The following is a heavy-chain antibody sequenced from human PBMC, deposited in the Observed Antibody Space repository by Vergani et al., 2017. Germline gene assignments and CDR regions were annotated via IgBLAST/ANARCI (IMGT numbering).Heavy chain of an antibody. Sequence: EVQLVQSGAEVKKPGESLKISCKGSGYSFTSYWIGWVRQMPGKGLEWMGIIYPGDSDNRYSPSFQGQVTISADKSISTAYLQWSILKASDTAMYYCARLPGYGSGAPYYYYYMDVWGKGTTVTVSS. CDR2: IYPGDSDN. CDR3: ARLPGYGSGAPYYYYYMDV. J-gene: IGHJ6*03. V-gene: IGHV5-51*01. CDR1: GYSFTSYW. D-gene: IGHD3-10*01.